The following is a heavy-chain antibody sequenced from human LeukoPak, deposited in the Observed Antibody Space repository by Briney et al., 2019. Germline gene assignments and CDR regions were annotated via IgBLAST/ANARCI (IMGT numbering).Heavy chain of an antibody. Sequence: GGSLRLSCTTSGFSFNTYSMSWVRQAPGKGLEWVYAINDDTPYYTDSVKGRFTISRDNSKNTLYLQMNSLRAEDTAVYYCAKADTAMARYYFDYWGQGTLVTVSS. CDR2: INDDTP. CDR1: GFSFNTYS. CDR3: AKADTAMARYYFDY. J-gene: IGHJ4*02. V-gene: IGHV3-23*01. D-gene: IGHD5-18*01.